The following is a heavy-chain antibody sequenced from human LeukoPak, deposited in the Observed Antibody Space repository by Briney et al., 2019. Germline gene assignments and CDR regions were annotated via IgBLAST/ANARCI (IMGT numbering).Heavy chain of an antibody. D-gene: IGHD6-6*01. CDR2: IYYSGST. CDR1: GGSLSSSSYY. Sequence: PSETLSLTCTVSGGSLSSSSYYWGWIRQPPGKGLEWIGSIYYSGSTYYNPSLKSRVTISVDTSKNQFSLKLSSVTAADTAVYYCAREDSRIAARPDLGQNWFDPWGQGTLVTVSS. V-gene: IGHV4-39*07. J-gene: IGHJ5*02. CDR3: AREDSRIAARPDLGQNWFDP.